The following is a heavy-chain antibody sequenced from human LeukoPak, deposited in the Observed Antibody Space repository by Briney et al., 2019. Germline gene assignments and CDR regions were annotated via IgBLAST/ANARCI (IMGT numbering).Heavy chain of an antibody. CDR3: ARALTVWNYYSMDV. J-gene: IGHJ6*02. Sequence: GGSLRLSCAASGFTVSSNYMSWVRQAPGKGLEWVSVIYSAGSTYYADSVKGRFTISRDKSKNTLYVQMNSLRDEDTAVYYCARALTVWNYYSMDVWGQGTTVIVSS. V-gene: IGHV3-66*01. CDR1: GFTVSSNY. D-gene: IGHD4-17*01. CDR2: IYSAGST.